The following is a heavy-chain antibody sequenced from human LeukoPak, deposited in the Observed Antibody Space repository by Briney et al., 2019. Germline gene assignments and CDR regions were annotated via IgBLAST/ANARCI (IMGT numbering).Heavy chain of an antibody. J-gene: IGHJ4*02. CDR1: GITFNNAG. Sequence: GGSLRLSCAASGITFNNAGMSWVRQAPGKGLEWVGRIKSISDGGTTDYAAPVQGRFTISRDDSKTTLYLQMNSLKTEDTAVYYCTTGRLDWGQGTLVTVSS. D-gene: IGHD6-19*01. CDR2: IKSISDGGTT. CDR3: TTGRLD. V-gene: IGHV3-15*01.